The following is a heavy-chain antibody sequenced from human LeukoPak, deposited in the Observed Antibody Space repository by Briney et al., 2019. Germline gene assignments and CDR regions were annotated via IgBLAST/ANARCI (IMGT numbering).Heavy chain of an antibody. D-gene: IGHD3-22*01. Sequence: SETLSLTCAVYGGSFSGYYWSWIRQPPGKGLEWIGEINHSGSTNYNPSLKSRVTISVDTSKNQFSLKLSSVTAAGTAVYYCARWGGDSSGYYYDYWGQGTLVTVSS. CDR2: INHSGST. J-gene: IGHJ4*02. CDR3: ARWGGDSSGYYYDY. V-gene: IGHV4-34*01. CDR1: GGSFSGYY.